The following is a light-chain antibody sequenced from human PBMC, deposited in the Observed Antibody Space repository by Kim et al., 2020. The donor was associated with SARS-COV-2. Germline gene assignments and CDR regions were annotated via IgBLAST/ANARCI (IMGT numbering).Light chain of an antibody. V-gene: IGLV1-51*01. CDR1: SYNIGDNY. CDR2: DNK. Sequence: QSVLTQPPSVSEAPGQKVTISCSGSSYNIGDNYVFWYQQLPGTAAKLLIYDNKKRHSAMPDRFSGSKTGPSATLGIIGRQTGDEADYYCGRWDSSRRAVVFGGGTQLTVL. J-gene: IGLJ2*01. CDR3: GRWDSSRRAVV.